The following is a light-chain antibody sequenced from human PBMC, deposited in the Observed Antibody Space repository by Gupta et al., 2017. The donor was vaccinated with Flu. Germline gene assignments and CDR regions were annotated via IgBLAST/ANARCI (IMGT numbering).Light chain of an antibody. J-gene: IGLJ2*01. V-gene: IGLV1-40*01. CDR1: SSNIGAGQD. CDR3: QSYDTSLSAFGV. CDR2: GHR. Sequence: QSVLTQPPSVSGAPGQSVTPSCTGSSSNIGAGQDVHWYQQLPGKAPKLLIYGHRNRPSGVPDRFSGSKSGTSASLAITGLQAEDEAYYYCQSYDTSLSAFGVFGGGTKLTVL.